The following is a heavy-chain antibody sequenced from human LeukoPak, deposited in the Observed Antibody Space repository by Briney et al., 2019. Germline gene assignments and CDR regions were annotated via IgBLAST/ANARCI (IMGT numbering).Heavy chain of an antibody. D-gene: IGHD6-13*01. V-gene: IGHV1-69*01. Sequence: ASVKVSCKASGGTFSSYAISWVRQAPGQGLEWMGGIIPIFGTTNYAQKFQGRVTITADESTSTAYMELSSLRSEDTAVYYCAAIAAAGKDAFDIWGQGTMVTVSS. CDR3: AAIAAAGKDAFDI. CDR1: GGTFSSYA. J-gene: IGHJ3*02. CDR2: IIPIFGTT.